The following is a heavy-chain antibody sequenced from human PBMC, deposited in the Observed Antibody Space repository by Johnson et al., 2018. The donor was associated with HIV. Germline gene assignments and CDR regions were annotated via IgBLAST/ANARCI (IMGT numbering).Heavy chain of an antibody. CDR3: TTARNRLWSSSGWTGFWSFDI. V-gene: IGHV3-15*01. D-gene: IGHD6-19*01. CDR2: IKSKTDGGTT. Sequence: VQLVESGGGLVKPGGSLRLSCAASGFSFSNVWMHWVRQAPGKGLEWVARIKSKTDGGTTDYAAPVKGRFTISRDDSKNTLYLQMNSLKTEDTAVYYCTTARNRLWSSSGWTGFWSFDIWGQGTMVTVSS. J-gene: IGHJ3*02. CDR1: GFSFSNVW.